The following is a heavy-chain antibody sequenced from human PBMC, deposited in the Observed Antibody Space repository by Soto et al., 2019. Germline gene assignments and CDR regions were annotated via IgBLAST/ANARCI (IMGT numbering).Heavy chain of an antibody. CDR1: GGTFSSYA. CDR2: IIPIFGTA. D-gene: IGHD5-12*01. J-gene: IGHJ6*02. V-gene: IGHV1-69*13. Sequence: SVKVSCKASGGTFSSYAISWVRQAPGQGLEWMGGIIPIFGTANYAQKFQGRVTITADESTSTAYMELSSLRSEDTAVYYCARAGHIVATEEAPWGGYYYYGMDVWGQGTTVTVSS. CDR3: ARAGHIVATEEAPWGGYYYYGMDV.